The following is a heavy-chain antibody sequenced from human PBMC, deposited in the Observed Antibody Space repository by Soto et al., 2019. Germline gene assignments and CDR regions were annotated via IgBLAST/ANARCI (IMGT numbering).Heavy chain of an antibody. CDR1: GYSFITYG. CDR2: ISTYNGNT. D-gene: IGHD3-22*01. Sequence: QVQLVQSGAEVKKPGASVMVSCKGSGYSFITYGMSWVRQAPGQGLEWVGWISTYNGNTKYVESLQGRVTMTTDTTTSTAYMELRSLRSDDPAVYYCARGPTDYYDKSGDYCLDYWGQGTLVTVSP. J-gene: IGHJ4*02. CDR3: ARGPTDYYDKSGDYCLDY. V-gene: IGHV1-18*01.